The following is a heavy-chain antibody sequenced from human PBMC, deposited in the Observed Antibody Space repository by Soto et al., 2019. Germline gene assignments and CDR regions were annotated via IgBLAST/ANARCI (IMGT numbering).Heavy chain of an antibody. J-gene: IGHJ5*02. CDR1: GFMFSKYG. V-gene: IGHV3-33*01. CDR2: IWYDGSND. D-gene: IGHD3-10*01. Sequence: QVQLVESGGGVVQPGRSLRLSCEVSGFMFSKYGMHRVRQAPGKGLEWVAIIWYDGSNDHYAASVEGRFTISKDNSKNTVYLEMDSLRVEDTAIYYCGRAGVANWVDPWGQGTLVTVSS. CDR3: GRAGVANWVDP.